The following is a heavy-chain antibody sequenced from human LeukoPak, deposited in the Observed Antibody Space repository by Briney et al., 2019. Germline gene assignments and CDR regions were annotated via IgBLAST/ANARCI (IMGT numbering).Heavy chain of an antibody. CDR3: ARDKAGYYYYYGMDV. J-gene: IGHJ6*02. Sequence: PGGSLRLSCAASGFTFSSYGMHWVRQAPGKGLEWVAVMSYDGSNKYYADSVKGRFTISRDNAKNSLYLQMNSLRAEDTAVYYCARDKAGYYYYYGMDVWGQGTTVTVSS. CDR2: MSYDGSNK. CDR1: GFTFSSYG. V-gene: IGHV3-30*03. D-gene: IGHD2-15*01.